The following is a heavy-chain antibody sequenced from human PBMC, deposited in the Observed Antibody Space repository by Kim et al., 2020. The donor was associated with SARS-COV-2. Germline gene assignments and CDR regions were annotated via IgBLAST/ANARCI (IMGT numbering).Heavy chain of an antibody. J-gene: IGHJ4*02. CDR2: NR. CDR1: DGSISGYY. Sequence: SETLSLTCTVSDGSISGYYWSWIRQPPGQGLEWIGGNRNYNPALGSRLTISVDTSKSQFSLRLSSVTAADTAIYYCGRQMLRGNKKTPAHIDYWGQGTLVTVSS. V-gene: IGHV4-59*08. D-gene: IGHD3-10*01. CDR3: GRQMLRGNKKTPAHIDY.